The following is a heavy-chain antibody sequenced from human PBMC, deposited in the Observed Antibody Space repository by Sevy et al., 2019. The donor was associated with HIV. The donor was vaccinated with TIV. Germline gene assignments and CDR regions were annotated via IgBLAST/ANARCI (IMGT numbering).Heavy chain of an antibody. CDR1: GFTFSSYA. CDR3: AKDRVWELGDAFDI. V-gene: IGHV3-23*01. Sequence: GGSLRLSCAASGFTFSSYAMNWVRQAPGKGLEWLSGLSGNGGSTNYADSVKGRFTISRDNSKNTLYLQMNSLRAEDTAIYYCAKDRVWELGDAFDIWGQGTMVTVSS. CDR2: LSGNGGST. J-gene: IGHJ3*02. D-gene: IGHD1-26*01.